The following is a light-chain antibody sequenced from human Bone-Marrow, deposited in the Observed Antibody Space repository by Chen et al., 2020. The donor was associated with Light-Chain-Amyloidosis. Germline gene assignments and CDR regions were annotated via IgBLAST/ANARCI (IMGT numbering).Light chain of an antibody. J-gene: IGKJ4*01. CDR3: QQYGTSPLT. CDR2: GSS. Sequence: EIVLTQSPGTLSLSPGEGANLSCRASQTISSNYLTWYQQKFGQAPRLLIYGSSSMATGIPDSFTGSGSGTDFTLTINRREPEDFAMYYCQQYGTSPLTFGGGTKVEIK. V-gene: IGKV3-20*01. CDR1: QTISSNY.